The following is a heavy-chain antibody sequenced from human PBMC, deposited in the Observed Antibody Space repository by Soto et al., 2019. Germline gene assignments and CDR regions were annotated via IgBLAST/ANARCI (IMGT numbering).Heavy chain of an antibody. Sequence: PSETLSLTCTVSGGSIVIGDYYWSWIRQPPGKGLEWIGYIYYSGSTYYNPSLKSRVTISVDTSKNQFSLKLSSVTAADTAVYYCARDRGYNWFDPWGQGNLVTVSS. CDR2: IYYSGST. J-gene: IGHJ5*02. CDR3: ARDRGYNWFDP. CDR1: GGSIVIGDYY. V-gene: IGHV4-30-4*01.